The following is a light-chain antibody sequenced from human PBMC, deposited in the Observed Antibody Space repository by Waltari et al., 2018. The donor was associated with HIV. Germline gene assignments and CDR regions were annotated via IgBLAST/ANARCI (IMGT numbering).Light chain of an antibody. CDR2: DVS. CDR3: SSYTSSSTPWV. CDR1: SSDVGVYNY. V-gene: IGLV2-14*03. J-gene: IGLJ3*02. Sequence: QSALTQPASVSGSPGHSITISCTGTSSDVGVYNYVSCYQQHPGKAPKLMIYDVSNRPSGVSNRFSGSKSGNTASLTISGLQAEDEADYYCSSYTSSSTPWVFGGGTKLTVL.